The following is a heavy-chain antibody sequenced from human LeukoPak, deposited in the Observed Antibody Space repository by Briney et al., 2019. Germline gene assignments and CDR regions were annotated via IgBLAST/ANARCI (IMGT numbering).Heavy chain of an antibody. CDR3: ALPKYDYVWGSYRDAFDI. CDR2: ISYDGSNK. V-gene: IGHV3-30*03. D-gene: IGHD3-16*02. J-gene: IGHJ3*02. CDR1: GFTFSSYG. Sequence: GRSLRLSCAASGFTFSSYGMHWVRQAPGKGLEWVAVISYDGSNKYYADSVKGRFTISRDNSKNTLYLQVNSLRAEDTAVYYCALPKYDYVWGSYRDAFDIWGQGTMVTVSS.